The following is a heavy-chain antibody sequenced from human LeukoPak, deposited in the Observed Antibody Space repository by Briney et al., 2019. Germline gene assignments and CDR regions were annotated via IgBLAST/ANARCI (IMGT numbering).Heavy chain of an antibody. CDR3: AREGDNGGSHRRGFDY. CDR1: GGTFSSYA. CDR2: ISAYNGNT. D-gene: IGHD1-26*01. Sequence: GASVKVSCKASGGTFSSYAISWVRQAPGQGLEWMGWISAYNGNTNYAQKLQGRVTMTTDTSTSTAYMELRSLRSDDTAVYYCAREGDNGGSHRRGFDYWGQGTLVTVSS. J-gene: IGHJ4*02. V-gene: IGHV1-18*01.